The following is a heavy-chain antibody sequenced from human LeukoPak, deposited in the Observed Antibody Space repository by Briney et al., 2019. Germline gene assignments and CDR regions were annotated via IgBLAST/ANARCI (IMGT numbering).Heavy chain of an antibody. V-gene: IGHV4-30-2*01. CDR3: ARVARIAVAGRYWYFDL. D-gene: IGHD6-19*01. Sequence: SETLSLTCTVSGGSISSGGYYWSWIRQPPGKGLEWIGYIYHSGSTNYNPSLKSRVTISVDKSKNQFSLKLSSVTAADTAVYYCARVARIAVAGRYWYFDLWGRGTLVTVSS. CDR2: IYHSGST. CDR1: GGSISSGGYY. J-gene: IGHJ2*01.